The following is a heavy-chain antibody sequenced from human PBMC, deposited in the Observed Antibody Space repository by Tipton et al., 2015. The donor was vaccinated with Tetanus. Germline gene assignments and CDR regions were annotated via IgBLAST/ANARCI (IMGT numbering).Heavy chain of an antibody. J-gene: IGHJ4*02. Sequence: VQLVQSGREVKKPGESLKISCKGSGYIFNNYWIGWVRQKPGKGLEWMGIIYPGDSDTRYSPSFQGQVTISVDKSIITAYLQWSSLKASDTSMFYCARAHCTDGVCNFDFWGQGALVTVAS. CDR2: IYPGDSDT. CDR1: GYIFNNYW. D-gene: IGHD2-8*01. V-gene: IGHV5-51*01. CDR3: ARAHCTDGVCNFDF.